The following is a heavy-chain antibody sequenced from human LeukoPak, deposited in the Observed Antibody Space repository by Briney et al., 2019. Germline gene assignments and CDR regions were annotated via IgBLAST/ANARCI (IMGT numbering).Heavy chain of an antibody. V-gene: IGHV4-59*12. D-gene: IGHD1-26*01. CDR3: ARAVGANWFDP. CDR1: GGSTSSYY. J-gene: IGHJ5*02. Sequence: KTSETLSLTCTVSGGSTSSYYWSWIRQPPGKGLEWIGYIYYSGSTNYNPSLKSRVTISVDTSKNQFSLKLSSVTAADTAVYYCARAVGANWFDPWGQGTLVTVSS. CDR2: IYYSGST.